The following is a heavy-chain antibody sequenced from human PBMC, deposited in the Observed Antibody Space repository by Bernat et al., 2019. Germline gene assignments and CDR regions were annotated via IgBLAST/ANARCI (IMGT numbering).Heavy chain of an antibody. CDR1: GGTFSSYA. Sequence: QVQLVQSGAEVKKPGSSVKVSCKASGGTFSSYAISWVRQAPGQGLEWMGGVIPIFGIANYAKKIQGRITITTNKSTSTAYRELSSLGSEDTAVYYCGRGRLRDDAFDIWGQGTMVTVSS. V-gene: IGHV1-69*17. D-gene: IGHD5-12*01. J-gene: IGHJ3*02. CDR3: GRGRLRDDAFDI. CDR2: VIPIFGIA.